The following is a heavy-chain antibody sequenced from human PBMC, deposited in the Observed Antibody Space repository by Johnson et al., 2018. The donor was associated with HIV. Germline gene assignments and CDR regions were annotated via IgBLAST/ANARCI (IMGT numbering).Heavy chain of an antibody. CDR1: GFTVSSNY. Sequence: VQLVESGVGLIQPGGSLRLSCAASGFTVSSNYMSWVRQAPGKGLEWVSVIYSGGSTYYADSVKGRFTIYRDNSKNTLYLQMNSLRAEDTAVYYCARDRILTGYDASDIWGQGTMVIVSS. CDR3: ARDRILTGYDASDI. CDR2: IYSGGST. J-gene: IGHJ3*02. D-gene: IGHD3-9*01. V-gene: IGHV3-53*01.